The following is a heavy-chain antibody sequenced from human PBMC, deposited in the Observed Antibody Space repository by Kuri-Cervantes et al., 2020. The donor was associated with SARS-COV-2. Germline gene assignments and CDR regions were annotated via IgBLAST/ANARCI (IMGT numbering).Heavy chain of an antibody. V-gene: IGHV2-26*01. D-gene: IGHD6-19*01. CDR1: GFSLSNPKLG. CDR2: ILSNDAK. CDR3: ARIVESDSGWPTNWVDP. J-gene: IGHJ5*02. Sequence: SGPTLVKPTQTLTLTCNVFGFSLSNPKLGVSWIRQPPGKALEWLAHILSNDAKSYSPSLRIRLTISKDTSKRQVVLTMTNVNPVDTATYYCARIVESDSGWPTNWVDPWGQGTQVTVSS.